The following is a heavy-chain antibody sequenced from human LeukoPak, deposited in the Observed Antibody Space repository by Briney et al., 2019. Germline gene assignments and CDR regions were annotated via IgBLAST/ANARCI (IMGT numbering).Heavy chain of an antibody. CDR3: ARTSPRAATFVS. CDR2: IYPSGST. D-gene: IGHD2-15*01. J-gene: IGHJ4*02. V-gene: IGHV4-4*07. Sequence: PSETLSLTCSVSGGSISSYYWSWIRQPAGKGLEWIGRIYPSGSTNYNPSLKSRVTMSVDTSKNQFSLKLSSVTAADAAVYYCARTSPRAATFVSWGQGTLVTVSS. CDR1: GGSISSYY.